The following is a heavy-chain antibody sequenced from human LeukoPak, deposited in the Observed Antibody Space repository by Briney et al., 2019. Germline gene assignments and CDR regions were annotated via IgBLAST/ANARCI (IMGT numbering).Heavy chain of an antibody. V-gene: IGHV3-74*01. CDR2: IHKDGLHT. CDR3: ARESEAAGTYYLDH. J-gene: IGHJ4*02. CDR1: GFTFNEFW. Sequence: GGSLRLSCAASGFTFNEFWMHWVRQAPGKGLMWVSRIHKDGLHTWYADSMKGRFTISRDNAENTVYLQLNSLRVEDSAVYYCARESEAAGTYYLDHWGQGNLVTVSS. D-gene: IGHD6-25*01.